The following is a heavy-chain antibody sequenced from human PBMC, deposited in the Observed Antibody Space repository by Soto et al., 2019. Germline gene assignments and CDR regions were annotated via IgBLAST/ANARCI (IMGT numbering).Heavy chain of an antibody. J-gene: IGHJ4*02. CDR2: ISGSGGST. V-gene: IGHV3-23*01. D-gene: IGHD1-1*01. Sequence: EVQLLESGGGLVQPGGSLRLSCAASGFTFSSYAMHWVRQAPGEGLEWVSVISGSGGSTYYADSVKGRFTISRDNSKNTLYLQMNGLRAEDTAVYYCAKRATGTDFDYWGQGTLVTVSS. CDR3: AKRATGTDFDY. CDR1: GFTFSSYA.